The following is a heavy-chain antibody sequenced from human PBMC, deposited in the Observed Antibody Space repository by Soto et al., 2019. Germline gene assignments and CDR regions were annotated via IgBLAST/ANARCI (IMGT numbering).Heavy chain of an antibody. CDR3: ASEYGSGSRFDY. CDR2: ISADNGNT. Sequence: QVQLVQSGAEVKNPGASVKVSCKASGYTFTSYGISWVRQAPGQGLEWMGWISADNGNTNYAQKLQGRVSMTTDTSTTTAYMELRSLRSDDTAVYYCASEYGSGSRFDYWGQATLVTVSS. CDR1: GYTFTSYG. D-gene: IGHD3-10*01. V-gene: IGHV1-18*01. J-gene: IGHJ4*02.